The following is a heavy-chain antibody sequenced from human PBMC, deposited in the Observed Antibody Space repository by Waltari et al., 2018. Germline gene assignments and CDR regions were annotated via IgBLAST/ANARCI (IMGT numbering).Heavy chain of an antibody. J-gene: IGHJ5*02. CDR2: ISSSSSYI. D-gene: IGHD1-7*01. CDR1: GFTFSSYS. Sequence: EVQLVESGGGLVKPGGSLRLSCAASGFTFSSYSMNWVRQAPGKGLEWVSSISSSSSYIYYADSVKGRFTISRDNAKNSLYLQMNSLRAEDTAVYYSAREAGTTNWFDPWGQGTLVTVSS. CDR3: AREAGTTNWFDP. V-gene: IGHV3-21*01.